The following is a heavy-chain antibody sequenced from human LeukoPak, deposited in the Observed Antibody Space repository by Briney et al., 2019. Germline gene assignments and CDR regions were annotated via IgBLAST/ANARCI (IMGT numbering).Heavy chain of an antibody. CDR1: GFTFSCYA. J-gene: IGHJ4*02. CDR3: ARGSGWLDY. Sequence: GGSLRLSCAASGFTFSCYAVSWVRQAPGKGPEWVSSITSGSTYIYYADSVKGRFTISRDTAKNSLYLQMNTLSVEDTAVYYCARGSGWLDYWGQGTLVTVSS. V-gene: IGHV3-21*01. CDR2: ITSGSTYI. D-gene: IGHD6-19*01.